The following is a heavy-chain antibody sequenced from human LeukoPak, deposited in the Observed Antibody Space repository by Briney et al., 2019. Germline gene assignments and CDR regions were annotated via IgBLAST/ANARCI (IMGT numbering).Heavy chain of an antibody. J-gene: IGHJ4*02. D-gene: IGHD2-2*03. CDR2: IYYSGST. V-gene: IGHV4-39*01. CDR1: DGSISSTTSY. Sequence: SETLSLTCAVSDGSISSTTSYWGXIRQPXGKGLEWIRRIYYSGSTFYNASLKSRVTISVDTSKNQFSLRLSSVTAADTAVYYCARHGSTDYFDYWGQGTLVTVSS. CDR3: ARHGSTDYFDY.